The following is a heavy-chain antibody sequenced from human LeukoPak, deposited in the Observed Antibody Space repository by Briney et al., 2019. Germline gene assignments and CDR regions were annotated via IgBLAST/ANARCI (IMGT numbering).Heavy chain of an antibody. V-gene: IGHV1-2*02. CDR3: ARDDYGDLQYFEN. CDR2: INPNDGGT. J-gene: IGHJ4*02. Sequence: ASVKVSYKASGYTFTKNFLHWVRQAPGQGLEWMGWINPNDGGTLYAQKFQGRVTMTTDTSIATAYMEMSTLTPDDTAVYYCARDDYGDLQYFENWGQGTLVTVSS. CDR1: GYTFTKNF. D-gene: IGHD4-17*01.